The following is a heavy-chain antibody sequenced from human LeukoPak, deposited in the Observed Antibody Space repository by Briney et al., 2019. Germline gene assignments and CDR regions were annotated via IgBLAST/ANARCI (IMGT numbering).Heavy chain of an antibody. J-gene: IGHJ5*02. D-gene: IGHD3-10*01. Sequence: TGGSLRLSCAASGFTFSDYYMSWIRQAPGKGLEWVSYISSSGSTIYYADSVKGRFTTSRDNAKNSLSLQMNTLRAEDTGVYYCARSRVRVGGGFDPWGQGTLVTVSS. V-gene: IGHV3-11*04. CDR2: ISSSGSTI. CDR1: GFTFSDYY. CDR3: ARSRVRVGGGFDP.